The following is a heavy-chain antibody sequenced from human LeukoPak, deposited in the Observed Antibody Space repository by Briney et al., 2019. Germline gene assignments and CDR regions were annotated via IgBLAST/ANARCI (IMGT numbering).Heavy chain of an antibody. CDR3: AKAHSYIWFGELFGY. J-gene: IGHJ4*02. Sequence: GGSLRLSCAASGFTFSSYAMSWVRQAPGKRLEWVSAISGSGGSTYYADSVKGRFTISRDNSKNTLYLQMNSLRAEDTAVYYCAKAHSYIWFGELFGYWGQGTLVTVSS. CDR2: ISGSGGST. D-gene: IGHD3-10*01. CDR1: GFTFSSYA. V-gene: IGHV3-23*01.